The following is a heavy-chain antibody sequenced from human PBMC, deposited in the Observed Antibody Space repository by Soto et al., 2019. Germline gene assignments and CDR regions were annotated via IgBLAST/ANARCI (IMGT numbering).Heavy chain of an antibody. Sequence: GSLRLSCAASGFIFSNVWMNWVRQAPGKGLEWVGRIKSKTDGGTTNYADSVKGRFTISRDKSKNTVYLQMSSLRTEDTAIYYCVKDQVGGWYGGSFEFWGQGALVTVSS. CDR3: VKDQVGGWYGGSFEF. J-gene: IGHJ4*02. D-gene: IGHD6-19*01. CDR2: IKSKTDGGTT. V-gene: IGHV3-15*06. CDR1: GFIFSNVW.